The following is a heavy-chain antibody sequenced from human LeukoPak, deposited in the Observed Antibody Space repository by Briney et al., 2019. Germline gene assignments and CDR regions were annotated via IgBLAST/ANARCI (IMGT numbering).Heavy chain of an antibody. CDR1: GGTFSSDA. J-gene: IGHJ4*02. Sequence: SVKVSCKASGGTFSSDAISWVRQAPGQGLEWMGGIIPIFGTANYAQKFQGRVTITADESTSTAYLELSSLRSEDTAVYYCARDWYYYDSSGYYYALRYWGQGTLVTVSS. CDR3: ARDWYYYDSSGYYYALRY. D-gene: IGHD3-22*01. CDR2: IIPIFGTA. V-gene: IGHV1-69*13.